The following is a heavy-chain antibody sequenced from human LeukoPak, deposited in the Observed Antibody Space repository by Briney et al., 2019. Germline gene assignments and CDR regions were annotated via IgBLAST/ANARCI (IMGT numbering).Heavy chain of an antibody. CDR2: IKQDGSEK. CDR1: GFTFSSYW. CDR3: ARDRTYYDFWSGYYHDAFDI. D-gene: IGHD3-3*01. J-gene: IGHJ3*02. Sequence: PGGSLRLSCAASGFTFSSYWMSWVRQAPGKGLEWVANIKQDGSEKYYVDSVKGRFTISRDNAKNSLYLQMNSLRAEDTAVYYCARDRTYYDFWSGYYHDAFDIWGQGTMATVSS. V-gene: IGHV3-7*01.